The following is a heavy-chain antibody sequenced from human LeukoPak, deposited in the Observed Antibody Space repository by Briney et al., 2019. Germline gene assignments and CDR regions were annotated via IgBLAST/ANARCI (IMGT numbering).Heavy chain of an antibody. V-gene: IGHV3-7*01. CDR3: ARGGAPRSCSNGVCYSSFFDS. D-gene: IGHD2-8*01. CDR1: GFTFSTYW. Sequence: PGGALRLSCAASGFTFSTYWMSWVRQGPGKGLECVANIKQDGSEKYYVDSVKGRFTISRDNANSSLFLQMNSLRGEDTAVYYCARGGAPRSCSNGVCYSSFFDSWGQGTLVTVSS. CDR2: IKQDGSEK. J-gene: IGHJ4*02.